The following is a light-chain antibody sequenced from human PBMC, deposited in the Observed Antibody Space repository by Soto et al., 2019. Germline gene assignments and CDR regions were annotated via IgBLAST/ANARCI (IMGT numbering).Light chain of an antibody. V-gene: IGKV3-15*01. Sequence: EIVMTQSPATLSVSPGERVTLSCRASESVSSSIAWYQQRTGQAPRLLIYGASTRATGIPARFSGSGSGTKFTLTISSLQSEDFAIYYCQQYNKWRTFGQGTKVDIK. CDR3: QQYNKWRT. CDR2: GAS. J-gene: IGKJ1*01. CDR1: ESVSSS.